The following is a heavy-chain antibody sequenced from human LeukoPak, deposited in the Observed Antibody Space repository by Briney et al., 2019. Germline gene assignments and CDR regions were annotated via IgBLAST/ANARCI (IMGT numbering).Heavy chain of an antibody. D-gene: IGHD1-26*01. Sequence: PGGSLRLSCAASGFIFSSYGMHWVRQAPGKGLEWVSYISSSGTTIYYADSVKGRFTISRDNAKKSLYLQMNSLRAEDTAVYYCARDSGSYSFDYWGQGTLVTVSS. V-gene: IGHV3-48*04. J-gene: IGHJ4*02. CDR3: ARDSGSYSFDY. CDR1: GFIFSSYG. CDR2: ISSSGTTI.